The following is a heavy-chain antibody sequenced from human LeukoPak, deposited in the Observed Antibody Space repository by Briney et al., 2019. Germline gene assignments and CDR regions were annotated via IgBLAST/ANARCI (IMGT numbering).Heavy chain of an antibody. CDR3: AREIQGYCSSTSCYEDWYFDL. CDR2: IYYSGST. Sequence: SQTLSLTCTVSGGSISSGDYYWSWIRQPPGKGLEWIGYIYYSGSTYYNPSLKSRVTISVDTSKNQFSLKLSSVTAADTAVYYCAREIQGYCSSTSCYEDWYFDLWGRGTLVTVSS. CDR1: GGSISSGDYY. D-gene: IGHD2-2*01. V-gene: IGHV4-30-4*01. J-gene: IGHJ2*01.